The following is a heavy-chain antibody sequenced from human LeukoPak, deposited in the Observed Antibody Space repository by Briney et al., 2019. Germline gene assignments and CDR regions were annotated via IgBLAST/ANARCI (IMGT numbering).Heavy chain of an antibody. CDR1: GYTFTTYG. D-gene: IGHD3-3*01. V-gene: IGHV1-18*01. CDR2: ISVYNGNT. J-gene: IGHJ4*02. Sequence: ASVKVSCKASGYTFTTYGLSWVRQAPGQGLEWLGWISVYNGNTKYVQKFQGRATMTTDTSTRTAYMELRSLRSDDTAVYYCARHTGSLYDFWSGYIDYWGQGTLVTVSS. CDR3: ARHTGSLYDFWSGYIDY.